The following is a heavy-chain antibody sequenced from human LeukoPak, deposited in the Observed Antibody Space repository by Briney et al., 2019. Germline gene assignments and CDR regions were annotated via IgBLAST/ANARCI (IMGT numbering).Heavy chain of an antibody. CDR3: AKGATWIQLWLLKSYFDY. D-gene: IGHD5-18*01. V-gene: IGHV3-23*01. J-gene: IGHJ4*02. CDR2: ISGSGGST. Sequence: PGGSLRLSCAASGFTFSSYAMSWVRQAPGKGLEWVSAISGSGGSTYYADSVKGRFTISRDNSKNTLYLQMNSLRAEDRAVYYCAKGATWIQLWLLKSYFDYWGQGTLVTVSS. CDR1: GFTFSSYA.